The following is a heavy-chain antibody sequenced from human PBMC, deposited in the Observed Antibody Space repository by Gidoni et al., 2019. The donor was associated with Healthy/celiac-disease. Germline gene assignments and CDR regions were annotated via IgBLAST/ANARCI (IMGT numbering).Heavy chain of an antibody. CDR3: AALMVGSSTSGDAFDI. V-gene: IGHV3-23*01. CDR1: GFTFSSYA. D-gene: IGHD2-2*01. Sequence: EVQLLESGGGLVQPGGSLRLSCAASGFTFSSYAMSWVRQAPGKGLEWVSAISGSGGSTYYADSVKGRFTISRDNSKNTLYLQMNSLRAEDTAVYYCAALMVGSSTSGDAFDIWGQGTMVTVSS. J-gene: IGHJ3*02. CDR2: ISGSGGST.